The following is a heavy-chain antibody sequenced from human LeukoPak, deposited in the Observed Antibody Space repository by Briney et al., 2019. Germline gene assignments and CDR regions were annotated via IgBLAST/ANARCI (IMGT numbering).Heavy chain of an antibody. CDR2: IRSKANSYAT. CDR3: TGSPYYYDSSGYSDAFDI. CDR1: GFTFSGSA. Sequence: GGSLKLSCAASGFTFSGSAMHWVRQASGKGLEWVGRIRSKANSYATAYAASVKGRFTISRDDSKNTAYLQMNSLKTEDTAVYYCTGSPYYYDSSGYSDAFDIWGQGTMVTVSS. J-gene: IGHJ3*02. D-gene: IGHD3-22*01. V-gene: IGHV3-73*01.